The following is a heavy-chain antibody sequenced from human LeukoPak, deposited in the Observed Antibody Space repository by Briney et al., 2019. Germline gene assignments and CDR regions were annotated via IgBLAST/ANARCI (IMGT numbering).Heavy chain of an antibody. CDR3: AKDQGSGGIRSAFDI. V-gene: IGHV3-30*02. J-gene: IGHJ3*02. D-gene: IGHD6-19*01. CDR2: IRYDGSNK. CDR1: GFTFSSYG. Sequence: PGGSLRLSCAASGFTFSSYGMHWVRQAPGKGLEWVAFIRYDGSNKYYADSVKGRFTISRDNSKNTLYLQMNSLRAEDMALYYCAKDQGSGGIRSAFDIWGQGTMVTVSS.